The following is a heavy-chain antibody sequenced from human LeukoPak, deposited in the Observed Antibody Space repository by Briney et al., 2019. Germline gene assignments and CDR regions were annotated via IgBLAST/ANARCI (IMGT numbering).Heavy chain of an antibody. D-gene: IGHD4-17*01. CDR1: GYTFTGYY. Sequence: EASVKVSCKASGYTFTGYYMHWVRQAPGQGLEWMGWINPNSGGTNYAQKFQGRVTMTRDTSISTAYMELGRLRPDDTAVYYCAKTTVTTLAALFDYWGQGTLVTVSS. CDR2: INPNSGGT. CDR3: AKTTVTTLAALFDY. V-gene: IGHV1-2*02. J-gene: IGHJ4*02.